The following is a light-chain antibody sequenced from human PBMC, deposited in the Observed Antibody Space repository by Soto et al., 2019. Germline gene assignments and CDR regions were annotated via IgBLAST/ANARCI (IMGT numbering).Light chain of an antibody. CDR3: LQHNSYPLT. CDR2: AES. CDR1: QAIQNH. J-gene: IGKJ4*01. V-gene: IGKV1-17*01. Sequence: DIQMTHPPSSLSASVGARVTTTCRASQAIQNHLGWYQQKPGKAPKRLIYAESSLQSGVPSRFSGSGSGTEFTLTISSLQPEDFATYYCLQHNSYPLTFGGGTKVEIK.